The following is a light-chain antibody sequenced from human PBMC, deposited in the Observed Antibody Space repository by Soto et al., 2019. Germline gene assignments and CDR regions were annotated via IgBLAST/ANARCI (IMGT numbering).Light chain of an antibody. J-gene: IGLJ1*01. CDR2: GNI. V-gene: IGLV1-40*01. CDR3: QSYDSTLSDRYV. Sequence: QSVPPPPPSVSVAPGRVVTISCTGSSSNIGAGYDVHWYQQRPGTAPKLLIFGNINRPSGVPDRFSGSKSGTAAPLAITGLQAEDEGHYYCQSYDSTLSDRYVFGTGTKVTVL. CDR1: SSNIGAGYD.